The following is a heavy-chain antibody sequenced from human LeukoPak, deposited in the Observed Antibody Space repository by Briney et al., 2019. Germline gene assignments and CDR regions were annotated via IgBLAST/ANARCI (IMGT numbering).Heavy chain of an antibody. V-gene: IGHV4-31*03. CDR1: GGSISSGGYY. CDR3: ARGGVVAAPRH. CDR2: IYYSGST. Sequence: SETLSLTCTLSGGSISSGGYYWSWIRQHPGKGLEWIGYIYYSGSTYYNPSLKSRVTISVDTSKNQFSLKLSSVTAADTAVYYCARGGVVAAPRHWGQGTLVTVSS. D-gene: IGHD2-15*01. J-gene: IGHJ4*02.